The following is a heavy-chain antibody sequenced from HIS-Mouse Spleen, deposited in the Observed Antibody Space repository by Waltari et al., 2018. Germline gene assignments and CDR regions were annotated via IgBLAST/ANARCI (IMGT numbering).Heavy chain of an antibody. CDR2: IYYSGST. V-gene: IGHV4-39*07. CDR1: GGSISSSSYY. Sequence: QLQLQESGPGLVKPSETLSLTCTVSGGSISSSSYYWGWIRQPPGKGLGWIGSIYYSGSTYYNPSLTSRVTISVDTSKNQFSLTLSSVTAADTAVYYCAREIPYSSSWYDWYFDLWGRGTLVTVSS. CDR3: AREIPYSSSWYDWYFDL. J-gene: IGHJ2*01. D-gene: IGHD6-13*01.